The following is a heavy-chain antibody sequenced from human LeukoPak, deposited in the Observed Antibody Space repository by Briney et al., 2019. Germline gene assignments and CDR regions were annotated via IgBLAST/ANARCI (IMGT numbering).Heavy chain of an antibody. CDR2: IDYSGST. CDR3: ARDGHGSGSYYHWFDP. V-gene: IGHV4-59*01. CDR1: GDSISSYY. Sequence: PSETLSLTCTVSGDSISSYYWSWIRQPPGKGLEWIGYIDYSGSTNYNPSLKSRVTISVDTSKNQFSLKLRSVTAADTAVYYCARDGHGSGSYYHWFDPWGQGTLVIVSS. J-gene: IGHJ5*02. D-gene: IGHD1-26*01.